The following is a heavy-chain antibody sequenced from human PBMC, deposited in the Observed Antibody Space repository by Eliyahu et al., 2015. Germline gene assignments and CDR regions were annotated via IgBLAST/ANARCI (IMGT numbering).Heavy chain of an antibody. V-gene: IGHV4-31*03. CDR2: IYHSGTT. Sequence: QVQLQESGPGLLTPSQTLFLTCTVSGDSINNINYYWNWIRQRPGTGLEWFGYIYHSGTTYSNPSLRSRVTISIDTSKNQFSLRLNSVTAADTAVYYCARENFGAFDIWGQGTLVTVSS. D-gene: IGHD3-10*01. CDR3: ARENFGAFDI. J-gene: IGHJ3*02. CDR1: GDSINNINYY.